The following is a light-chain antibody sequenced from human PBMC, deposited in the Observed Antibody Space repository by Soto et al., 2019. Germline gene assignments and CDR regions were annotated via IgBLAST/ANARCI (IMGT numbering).Light chain of an antibody. Sequence: EIVLTQSPAILSLSPGERATLSCRASESVSTHLAWFQQKPGQAPMLLIYDASNRASGIPARFSGRGTGTDFTIAISSRVCEDFPVDFCQQRRGWPPITFGAGTTVDI. CDR1: ESVSTH. V-gene: IGKV3-11*01. CDR3: QQRRGWPPIT. J-gene: IGKJ3*01. CDR2: DAS.